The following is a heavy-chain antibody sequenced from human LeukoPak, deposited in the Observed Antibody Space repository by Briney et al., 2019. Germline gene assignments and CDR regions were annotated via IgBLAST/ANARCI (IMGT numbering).Heavy chain of an antibody. CDR1: GASISNYY. J-gene: IGHJ3*01. V-gene: IGHV4-59*08. D-gene: IGHD4-11*01. Sequence: SETLSLTYTVSGASISNYYWSWIRQPPGKGPEWIGYVYYKGDTSYSPSLDSRVSISVDTSKKQFSLKLNSVTAADTAMYYCARHVTVTYDAFDLWGQGTMVTVSS. CDR2: VYYKGDT. CDR3: ARHVTVTYDAFDL.